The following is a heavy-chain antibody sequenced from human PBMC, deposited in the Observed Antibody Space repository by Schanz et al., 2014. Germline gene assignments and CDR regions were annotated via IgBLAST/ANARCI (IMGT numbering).Heavy chain of an antibody. CDR2: VPFDGIQK. V-gene: IGHV3-33*03. CDR3: AEGRFWELSAFDI. D-gene: IGHD3-10*01. J-gene: IGHJ3*02. CDR1: GFTFSSYD. Sequence: QVQLVESGGGVVQPGRSLRLSCAASGFTFSSYDVFWVRQAPGKGLEWVAFVPFDGIQKFYADSVKGRFTISRDNSKNSLYLQMNSLRAEDTAVYYCAEGRFWELSAFDIWGQGTMVTVSS.